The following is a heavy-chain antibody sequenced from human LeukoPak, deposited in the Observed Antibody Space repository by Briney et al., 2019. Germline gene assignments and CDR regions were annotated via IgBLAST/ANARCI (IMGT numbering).Heavy chain of an antibody. D-gene: IGHD2-2*01. Sequence: GGSLRLSCAASGFTFSTYGMHWVRQAPGKGLEWVSSISRSSSYIYYADSVKGRFTISRDNAKNSLFLQMNSLRAEDTAVYYCARETQYCSSTSLGLECTNNWFDPWGQGTLVTVSS. J-gene: IGHJ5*02. V-gene: IGHV3-21*01. CDR1: GFTFSTYG. CDR2: ISRSSSYI. CDR3: ARETQYCSSTSLGLECTNNWFDP.